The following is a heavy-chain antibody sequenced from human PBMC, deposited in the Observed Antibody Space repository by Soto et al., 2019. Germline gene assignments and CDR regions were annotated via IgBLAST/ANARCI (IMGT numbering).Heavy chain of an antibody. Sequence: ASVKVSCKASGYTFTIYGISWVLQAPGQGLEWMGWISAYNGNTNYAQKLQGRVTMTTDTSTSTAYMELRSLRSDDTAVYYCARGITIFGVVINTGDGMDVWGQGTTVTVSS. CDR1: GYTFTIYG. J-gene: IGHJ6*02. V-gene: IGHV1-18*01. D-gene: IGHD3-3*01. CDR2: ISAYNGNT. CDR3: ARGITIFGVVINTGDGMDV.